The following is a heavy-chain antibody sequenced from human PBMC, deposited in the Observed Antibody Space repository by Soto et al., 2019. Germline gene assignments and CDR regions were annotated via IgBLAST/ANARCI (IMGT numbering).Heavy chain of an antibody. V-gene: IGHV4-59*01. J-gene: IGHJ6*02. D-gene: IGHD2-21*02. CDR2: MYNTGST. Sequence: SETLSLTCTVSGGSISGYYWSWIRQPPGKGLEWIGYMYNTGSTVYNPSFKNQVTISVDTSENQFSLKLNSVTAADTAVYYCARDLWGYCGTDCYPLDVWGQGTTVTVSS. CDR1: GGSISGYY. CDR3: ARDLWGYCGTDCYPLDV.